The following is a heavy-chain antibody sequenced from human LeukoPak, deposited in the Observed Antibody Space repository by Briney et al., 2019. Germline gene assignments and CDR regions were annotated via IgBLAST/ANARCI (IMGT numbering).Heavy chain of an antibody. CDR1: GYTFTSYD. V-gene: IGHV1-8*03. J-gene: IGHJ5*02. Sequence: GASVKVSCKTSGYTFTSYDINWVRQATGQGLEWMGWMNPNSGNTGYAQKFQGRVTITRNTSIGTAYMELSSLRSEDTAVYYCARGCRILSFNWFDPWGQGTLVTVSS. CDR2: MNPNSGNT. CDR3: ARGCRILSFNWFDP. D-gene: IGHD2-15*01.